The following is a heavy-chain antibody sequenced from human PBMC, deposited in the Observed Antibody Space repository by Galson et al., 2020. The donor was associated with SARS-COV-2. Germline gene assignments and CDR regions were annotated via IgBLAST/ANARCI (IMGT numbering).Heavy chain of an antibody. CDR2: IYTSGST. CDR3: ARGNLKVAATPQYYYGMDV. D-gene: IGHD2-15*01. V-gene: IGHV4-61*02. J-gene: IGHJ6*02. Sequence: SETLSLTCTVSGGSISSGSYYWSWIRQPAGKGLEWIGRIYTSGSTNYNPSLKSRVTISVDTSKNQFSLTRSSVTAADTAVYYCARGNLKVAATPQYYYGMDVWGQGTTVTVSS. CDR1: GGSISSGSYY.